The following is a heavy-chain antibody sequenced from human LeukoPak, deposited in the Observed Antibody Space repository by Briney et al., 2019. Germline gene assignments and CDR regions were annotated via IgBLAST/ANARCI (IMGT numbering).Heavy chain of an antibody. Sequence: GGSLRLSCAASGFTFSSYGMHWVRQAPGKGLEWVAFIRYDGSNKYYADSVKGRFTISRDNSKNTLYLQMNSLRAEDTAVYYCAKDSYYYDSSGYHYWGQGTLSPSPQ. V-gene: IGHV3-30*02. CDR3: AKDSYYYDSSGYHY. D-gene: IGHD3-22*01. CDR2: IRYDGSNK. CDR1: GFTFSSYG. J-gene: IGHJ4*02.